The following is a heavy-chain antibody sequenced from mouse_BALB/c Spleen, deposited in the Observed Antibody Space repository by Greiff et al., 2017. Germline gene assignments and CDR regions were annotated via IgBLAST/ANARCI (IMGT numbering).Heavy chain of an antibody. CDR1: GFNIKDTY. V-gene: IGHV14-3*02. CDR2: IDPANGNT. D-gene: IGHD1-1*01. Sequence: VQLKQSGAELVKPGASVKLSCTASGFNIKDTYMHWVKQRPEQGLEWIGRIDPANGNTKYDPKFQGKATITADTSSNTAYLQLSSLTSEDTAVYYCALFITTVEGYFDYWGQGTTLTVSS. J-gene: IGHJ2*01. CDR3: ALFITTVEGYFDY.